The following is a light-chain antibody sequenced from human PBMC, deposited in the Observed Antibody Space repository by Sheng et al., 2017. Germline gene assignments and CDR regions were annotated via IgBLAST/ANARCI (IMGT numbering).Light chain of an antibody. V-gene: IGKV3-20*01. Sequence: EIVLTQSPGTLSLSPGERATLSCRASQSVSSSYLAWYQQKPGQAPRLLIYGASNRATGIPDRFSASGSGTDFTLTISRLEPEDFAVYYCQQYGSSGYTFGQGYQAGD. J-gene: IGKJ2*01. CDR1: QSVSSSY. CDR2: GAS. CDR3: QQYGSSGYT.